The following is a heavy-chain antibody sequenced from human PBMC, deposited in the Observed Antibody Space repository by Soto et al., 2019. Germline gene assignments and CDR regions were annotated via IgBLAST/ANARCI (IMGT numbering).Heavy chain of an antibody. CDR3: ARALSYFVWFDP. D-gene: IGHD5-18*01. V-gene: IGHV1-3*01. J-gene: IGHJ5*02. CDR1: GYTFTSYV. CDR2: INAGNGNT. Sequence: QVQLVQSGAEVKKPGASVKVSCKASGYTFTSYVMHWVRQAPGQRLEWMGWINAGNGNTKYSQKFQGRVTITRDTSASTAYMELSSLRSEDTAVYYCARALSYFVWFDPWGQGTLVTVSS.